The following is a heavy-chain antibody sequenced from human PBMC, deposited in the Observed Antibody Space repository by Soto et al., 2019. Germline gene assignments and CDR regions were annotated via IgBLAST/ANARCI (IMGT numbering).Heavy chain of an antibody. CDR3: SIDLYSCNGNAFDS. CDR2: ISYDEINK. V-gene: IGHV3-30-3*01. CDR1: GFTFSSYA. D-gene: IGHD1-26*01. Sequence: GGSLRLSCAASGFTFSSYAMHWVRQAPGKGLEWVAVISYDEINKYYADSVKGRFTISRDNSKHTLYLQMNSLSAEDTLAYCCSIDLYSCNGNAFDSWGQGKMVTVSS. J-gene: IGHJ3*02.